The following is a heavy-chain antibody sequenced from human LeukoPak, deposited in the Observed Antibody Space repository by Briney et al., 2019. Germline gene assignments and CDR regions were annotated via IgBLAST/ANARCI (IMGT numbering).Heavy chain of an antibody. CDR1: GFTFSSYG. CDR3: AKDYALVIAAAGYFDY. J-gene: IGHJ4*02. Sequence: GRSLRLSCAASGFTFSSYGMHWVRQAPGKGLEWVAVISYDGSNKYYADSVKGRFTISRDNSKNTLYLQMNSLRAEDTAVHYCAKDYALVIAAAGYFDYWGQGTLVTVSS. CDR2: ISYDGSNK. V-gene: IGHV3-30*18. D-gene: IGHD6-13*01.